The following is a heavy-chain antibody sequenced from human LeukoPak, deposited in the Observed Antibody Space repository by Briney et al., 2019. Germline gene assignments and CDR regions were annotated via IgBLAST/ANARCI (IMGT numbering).Heavy chain of an antibody. CDR2: VKQDGSEK. CDR3: ARPDHYYDSSGWRY. D-gene: IGHD3-22*01. Sequence: GGSLRLSCAASGFTFNNYWMTWARQAPGKGLEWVANVKQDGSEKFYVDSVKGRFTISRDNAMNSLYLQMNSLRAEDTAVYYCARPDHYYDSSGWRYWGQGTLVTVSS. J-gene: IGHJ4*02. CDR1: GFTFNNYW. V-gene: IGHV3-7*01.